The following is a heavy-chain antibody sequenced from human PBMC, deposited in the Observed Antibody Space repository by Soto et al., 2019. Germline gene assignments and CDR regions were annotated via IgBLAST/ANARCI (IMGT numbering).Heavy chain of an antibody. Sequence: ASVKVSCKASGYTFTRYYMHWVRQAPGQGLEWMGIINPSDDATSYAEKFQGRLTMTKDTSTSTVYMEMSSLRSEDTAVYYCARDLTRGGDYYDRSGYYLDYWGQGTLVTSPQ. CDR2: INPSDDAT. J-gene: IGHJ4*02. D-gene: IGHD3-22*01. CDR1: GYTFTRYY. CDR3: ARDLTRGGDYYDRSGYYLDY. V-gene: IGHV1-46*01.